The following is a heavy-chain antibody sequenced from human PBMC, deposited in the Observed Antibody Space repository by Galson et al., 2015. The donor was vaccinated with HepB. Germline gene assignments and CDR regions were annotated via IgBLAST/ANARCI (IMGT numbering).Heavy chain of an antibody. V-gene: IGHV3-23*01. CDR1: GFTFSRYA. Sequence: SLRLSCAASGFTFSRYAMTWVRQAPGKGLEWISSITSNGGRTFYTNSVKGRFTISRDNAQNSLYLQMNSLRAEDTAVYYCARTPKAIAAAGKGGPIDYWGQGTLVTVSS. CDR2: ITSNGGRT. CDR3: ARTPKAIAAAGKGGPIDY. J-gene: IGHJ4*02. D-gene: IGHD6-13*01.